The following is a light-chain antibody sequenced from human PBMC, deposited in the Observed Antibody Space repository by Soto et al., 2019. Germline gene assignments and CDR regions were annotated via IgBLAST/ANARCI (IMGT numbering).Light chain of an antibody. CDR2: GAS. CDR3: QQYHQWPRT. Sequence: EIVLTQSPGTLSLSPGERATPSCRASQSVSSSYLAWYQQKPGQAPRLLIYGASSRATGIPDRFTGSGSGTDFTLTISRLEPEDFAAYYCQQYHQWPRTFGRGTKVDIK. J-gene: IGKJ1*01. CDR1: QSVSSSY. V-gene: IGKV3-20*01.